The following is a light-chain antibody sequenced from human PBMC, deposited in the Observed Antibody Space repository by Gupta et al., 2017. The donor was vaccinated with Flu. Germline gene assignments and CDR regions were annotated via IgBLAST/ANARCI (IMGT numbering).Light chain of an antibody. V-gene: IGKV3-20*01. CDR2: GAS. Sequence: EIVLTQSPGTLSLSPGERATLSCRASQSVDGNSLVWFQQKPGQAPRLLIYGASSRATAIPDRFSGSGSGTDFTLTISRLDPEDFAVYYCQQYGSSPQTFGQGTKVEI. J-gene: IGKJ1*01. CDR1: QSVDGNS. CDR3: QQYGSSPQT.